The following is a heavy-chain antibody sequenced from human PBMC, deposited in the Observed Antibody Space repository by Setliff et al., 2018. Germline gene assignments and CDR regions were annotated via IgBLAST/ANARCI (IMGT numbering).Heavy chain of an antibody. CDR2: IYTTGST. V-gene: IGHV4-4*07. D-gene: IGHD2-15*01. Sequence: PSETLSLTCTVSGGSIGSYYWTWIRQPAGRGLEWIGRIYTTGSTNFNPSLNSRVTVSLDKSKNQFSLKLSSVTAADSAVYFCARVRIVPYCMDVWGKGTTVTVSS. J-gene: IGHJ6*03. CDR1: GGSIGSYY. CDR3: ARVRIVPYCMDV.